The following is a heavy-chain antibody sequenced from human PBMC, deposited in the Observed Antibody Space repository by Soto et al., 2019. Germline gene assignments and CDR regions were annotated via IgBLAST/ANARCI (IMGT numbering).Heavy chain of an antibody. CDR1: GGTFSSYA. D-gene: IGHD2-2*01. V-gene: IGHV1-69*01. J-gene: IGHJ6*02. Sequence: QVQLVQSGAEVKKPGSSVKVSCKASGGTFSSYAISWVRQAPGQGLEWMGGIIPIFGTANYAQKFQGRVTITADESTSTAYMELSSLRSEDTAVYYCAREGCRTSCSHLYYGMDVWGQGTTVTVSS. CDR2: IIPIFGTA. CDR3: AREGCRTSCSHLYYGMDV.